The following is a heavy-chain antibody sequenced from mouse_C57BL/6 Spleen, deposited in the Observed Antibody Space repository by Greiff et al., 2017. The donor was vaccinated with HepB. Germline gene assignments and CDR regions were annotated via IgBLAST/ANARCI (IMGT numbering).Heavy chain of an antibody. CDR3: ARGKLGDY. CDR2: ISDGGSYT. CDR1: GFTFSSYA. V-gene: IGHV5-4*03. D-gene: IGHD4-1*01. J-gene: IGHJ2*01. Sequence: EVMLVESGGGLVKPGGSLKLSCAASGFTFSSYAMSWVRRTPEKRLEWVATISDGGSYTYYPDNVKGRFTISRDNAKNNLYLQMSHLKSEDTAMYYCARGKLGDYWGQGTTLTVSS.